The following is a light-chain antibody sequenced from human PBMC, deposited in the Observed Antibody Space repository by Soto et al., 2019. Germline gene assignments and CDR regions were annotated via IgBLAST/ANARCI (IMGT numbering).Light chain of an antibody. CDR3: QQYNNWPPWT. CDR2: GAS. Sequence: DIQMTQSPSSLSASVGDRVTITCRASQSISSYLNWYQQKPGKAPDLLIFGASSLKSGVPSTFSGSASGTDFTLTISSLQSEDFAVYYCQQYNNWPPWTFGQGTKVEIK. V-gene: IGKV1-39*01. CDR1: QSISSY. J-gene: IGKJ1*01.